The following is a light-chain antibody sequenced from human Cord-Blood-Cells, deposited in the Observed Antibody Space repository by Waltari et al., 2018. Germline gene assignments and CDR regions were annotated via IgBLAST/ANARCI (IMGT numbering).Light chain of an antibody. Sequence: ISCTGTSSDVGSYNLVSWYQQHPGKAPKLMIYEGSKRPSGVSNRFSGSKSGNTASLTISGLQAEDEADYYCCSYAGSSTVVFGGGTKLTVL. CDR3: CSYAGSSTVV. CDR2: EGS. V-gene: IGLV2-23*01. J-gene: IGLJ2*01. CDR1: SSDVGSYNL.